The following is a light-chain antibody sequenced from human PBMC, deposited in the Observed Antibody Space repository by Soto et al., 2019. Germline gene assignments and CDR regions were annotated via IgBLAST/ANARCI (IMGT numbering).Light chain of an antibody. CDR3: QQYNSYWT. Sequence: DIQMTPSPSTLYASVGDRVTITCRASQSISSWLAWYQQKPGKAPKLLIYKASSLESGVPSRFSGSGSGTEFTLTISSLQPDDFATDYCQQYNSYWTFGQGTKMEIK. CDR2: KAS. J-gene: IGKJ1*01. CDR1: QSISSW. V-gene: IGKV1-5*03.